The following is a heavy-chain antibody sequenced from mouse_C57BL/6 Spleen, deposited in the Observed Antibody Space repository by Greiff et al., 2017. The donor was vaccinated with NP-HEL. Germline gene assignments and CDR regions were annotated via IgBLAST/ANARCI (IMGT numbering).Heavy chain of an antibody. CDR2: ISSGGSYT. CDR3: ARHEDDYYWYFDV. D-gene: IGHD2-4*01. J-gene: IGHJ1*03. V-gene: IGHV5-6*01. Sequence: EVQLVESGGDLVKPGGSLKLSCAASGFTFSSYGMSWVRQTPDKRLEWVATISSGGSYTYYPDSVKGRFTISRDNAKNTLYLQMSSLKSEDTAMYYCARHEDDYYWYFDVWGTGTTVTVSS. CDR1: GFTFSSYG.